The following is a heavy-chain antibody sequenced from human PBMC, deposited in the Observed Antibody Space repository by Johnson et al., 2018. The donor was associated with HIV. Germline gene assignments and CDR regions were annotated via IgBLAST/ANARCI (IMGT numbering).Heavy chain of an antibody. CDR3: AKDPQADYAFDI. J-gene: IGHJ3*02. Sequence: VKLVESGGGLVQPGGSLRLSCAASGFTFSSYWMNWVRQAPGKGLVWVSRINSDGSSTSYAASGRGRSTFTRDKAKNTLYLQMNGLRAEDTAVYYCAKDPQADYAFDIWGQGTMVTVSS. V-gene: IGHV3-74*01. CDR1: GFTFSSYW. CDR2: INSDGSST.